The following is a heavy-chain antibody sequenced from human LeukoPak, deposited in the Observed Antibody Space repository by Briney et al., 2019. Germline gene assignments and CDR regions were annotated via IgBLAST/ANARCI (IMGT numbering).Heavy chain of an antibody. V-gene: IGHV3-7*01. CDR1: GFTFSDYY. Sequence: GGSLRLSCAVSGFTFSDYYMSWVRQAPGKGLEWVANIKQDGSEKYYVDSVKGRFTISRDNPKNSLYLQMNSLRAEDTAVYYCARVSPAAKEGYWGQGTLVTVSS. D-gene: IGHD2-2*01. CDR2: IKQDGSEK. J-gene: IGHJ4*02. CDR3: ARVSPAAKEGY.